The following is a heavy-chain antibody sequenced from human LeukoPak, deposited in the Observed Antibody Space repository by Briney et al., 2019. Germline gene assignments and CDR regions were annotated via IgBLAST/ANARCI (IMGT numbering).Heavy chain of an antibody. D-gene: IGHD3-22*01. V-gene: IGHV3-7*01. CDR1: GFTFTVYW. J-gene: IGHJ4*02. CDR3: ARGGKFYYDSSGYPGDY. Sequence: GPSLRLSCAASGFTFTVYWMSSARRPPGNGREWVANIKRDGREKYYAACVKGRFTISRDNVKRSLSLQMNSLRAEDTAVYYCARGGKFYYDSSGYPGDYWGQGILVTVSS. CDR2: IKRDGREK.